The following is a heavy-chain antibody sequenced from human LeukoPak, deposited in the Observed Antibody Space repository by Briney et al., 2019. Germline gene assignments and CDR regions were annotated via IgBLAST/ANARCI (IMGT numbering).Heavy chain of an antibody. J-gene: IGHJ6*02. V-gene: IGHV3-9*01. CDR2: ISWNSGSI. CDR3: AKSPDAYYYYGMDV. CDR1: GFTFDDYA. D-gene: IGHD2-8*01. Sequence: PGRSLRLSCAASGFTFDDYAMHWVRQAPGKGLEWVSGISWNSGSIGYADSVKGRFTISRDNAKNSLYLQMNSLRAEDTALYYCAKSPDAYYYYGMDVWGQGTTVTVYS.